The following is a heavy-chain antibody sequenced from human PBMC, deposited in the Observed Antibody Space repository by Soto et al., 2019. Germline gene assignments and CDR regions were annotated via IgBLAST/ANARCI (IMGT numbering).Heavy chain of an antibody. Sequence: GGSLRLSCATSGFTFSSYDMHWVRQATGKGLEWVSAIGTAGDTYYPGSVKGRFTISRENAKNSLYLQMNSLRAEDTSVFFCARGMPYYDILPGPFDYWGQGTLVTVSS. CDR2: IGTAGDT. CDR3: ARGMPYYDILPGPFDY. J-gene: IGHJ4*02. CDR1: GFTFSSYD. D-gene: IGHD3-9*01. V-gene: IGHV3-13*01.